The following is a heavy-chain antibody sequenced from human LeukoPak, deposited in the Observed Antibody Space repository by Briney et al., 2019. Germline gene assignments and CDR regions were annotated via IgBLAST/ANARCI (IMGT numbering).Heavy chain of an antibody. J-gene: IGHJ4*02. CDR3: AREDNYFDY. CDR2: INHSGST. V-gene: IGHV4-34*01. Sequence: SETLSLTCGVFGGTLSGYYWTWIRQPPGKGLEWIGEINHSGSTNYNPSLKSRVTISVDTSKNQFSLKLNSVTAADTAVYYCAREDNYFDYWGQGTLVTVSS. CDR1: GGTLSGYY.